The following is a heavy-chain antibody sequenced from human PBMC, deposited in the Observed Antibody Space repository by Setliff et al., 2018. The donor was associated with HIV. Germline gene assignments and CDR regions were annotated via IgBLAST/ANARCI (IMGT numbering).Heavy chain of an antibody. Sequence: GGSLRLSCAASGFTVNSNYMTGVRQAPGKGLEWVSVIYSGGSTYYADSVKGRFTISRDNSKNTLYLQINSLRAEDTGVYYCARGGSYGGYGSSGYIAFDYWGQGTLV. J-gene: IGHJ4*02. CDR3: ARGGSYGGYGSSGYIAFDY. CDR2: IYSGGST. D-gene: IGHD3-22*01. V-gene: IGHV3-53*01. CDR1: GFTVNSNY.